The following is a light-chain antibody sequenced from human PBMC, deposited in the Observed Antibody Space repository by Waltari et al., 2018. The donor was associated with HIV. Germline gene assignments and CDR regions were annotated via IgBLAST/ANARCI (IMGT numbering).Light chain of an antibody. J-gene: IGLJ2*01. V-gene: IGLV4-69*01. CDR2: LSTNGSH. Sequence: QVVLTQSPSASASLGASVKLTCTLSSGHTNYAIAWHQQQPEKGPRYLMRLSTNGSHTKGDVIPVRFSGSSSGAERYLTISSLQSEDEADYYCQTWGTGIVVFGGGTKLTVL. CDR1: SGHTNYA. CDR3: QTWGTGIVV.